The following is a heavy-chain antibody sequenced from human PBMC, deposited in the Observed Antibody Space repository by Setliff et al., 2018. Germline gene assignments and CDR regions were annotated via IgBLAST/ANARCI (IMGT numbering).Heavy chain of an antibody. CDR2: MNPTSGNT. CDR1: GYTFTSYD. Sequence: ASVKVSCKASGYTFTSYDINWVRQATGQGLEWMGWMNPTSGNTGYAQKFQGRFTITADTSIDTAYMELSSLTSEDTAVYYCATDLAIRGVQFDYWGRGTLVTVSS. J-gene: IGHJ4*02. V-gene: IGHV1-8*01. CDR3: ATDLAIRGVQFDY. D-gene: IGHD3-10*01.